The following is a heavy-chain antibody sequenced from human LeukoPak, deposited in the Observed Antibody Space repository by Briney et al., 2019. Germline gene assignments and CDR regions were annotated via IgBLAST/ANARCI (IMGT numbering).Heavy chain of an antibody. Sequence: GESLKISCQGSGYSFTSYWIGWVRQMPGKGLEWMGIIYPGDSDTRYSPSFQGQVTISADKSISTAYLQWSSLKASDTAMYYCARQWRGENYYYYYMDVWGKGTTVTVSS. D-gene: IGHD3-10*01. V-gene: IGHV5-51*01. CDR3: ARQWRGENYYYYYMDV. CDR1: GYSFTSYW. J-gene: IGHJ6*03. CDR2: IYPGDSDT.